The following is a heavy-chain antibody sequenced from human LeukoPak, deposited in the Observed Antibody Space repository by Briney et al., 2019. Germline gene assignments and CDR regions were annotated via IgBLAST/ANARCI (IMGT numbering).Heavy chain of an antibody. V-gene: IGHV1-2*02. CDR1: GYTFTSYG. D-gene: IGHD5-18*01. Sequence: GASVKVSCKASGYTFTSYGISWVRQAPGQGLEWMGWINPNSGGTNYAQKFQGRVTMTRDTSISTAYMELSRLRSDDTAVYYCARDTTVDTTMERDYWGQGTLVTVSS. CDR2: INPNSGGT. CDR3: ARDTTVDTTMERDY. J-gene: IGHJ4*02.